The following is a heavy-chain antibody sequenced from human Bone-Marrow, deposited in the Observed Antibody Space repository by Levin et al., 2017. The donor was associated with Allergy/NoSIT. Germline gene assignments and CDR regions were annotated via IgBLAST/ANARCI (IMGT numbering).Heavy chain of an antibody. CDR3: ARNRIIVSGGNDYYYGMDV. V-gene: IGHV4-61*01. J-gene: IGHJ6*02. CDR2: INYRGVT. Sequence: SFLFSGGSVSLGPYYWSWIRRPPGPCLSWIGYINYRGVTKYNPSLKSRVTISVDTSKNEFSLKVTSVTAADTAVYYCARNRIIVSGGNDYYYGMDVWGQGTTVTVSS. CDR1: GGSVSLGPYY. D-gene: IGHD5/OR15-5a*01.